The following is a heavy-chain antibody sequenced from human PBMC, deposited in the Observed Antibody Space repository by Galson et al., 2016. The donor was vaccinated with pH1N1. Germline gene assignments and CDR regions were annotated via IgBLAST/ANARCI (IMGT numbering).Heavy chain of an antibody. J-gene: IGHJ6*02. Sequence: LRLSCAASGFSFDTYAMHWVRQAPGKGLEWVAFISYNGHDQSYAESLRGRFTISRDNSKNALYLQMNSLRTEDTAVFYCAREDWSYGDTYYNGMDVWGQGTTVIVSS. CDR3: AREDWSYGDTYYNGMDV. CDR1: GFSFDTYA. V-gene: IGHV3-30-3*01. D-gene: IGHD4-17*01. CDR2: ISYNGHDQ.